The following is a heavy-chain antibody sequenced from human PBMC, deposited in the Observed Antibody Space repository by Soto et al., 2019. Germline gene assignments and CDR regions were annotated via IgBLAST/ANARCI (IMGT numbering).Heavy chain of an antibody. CDR2: IIPIFGTA. Sequence: QVQLVQSGAEVKKPGSSVKVSCKASGGTFSSYAISWVRQAPGQGLEWMGGIIPIFGTANYAQKFQGRVTITADESTSTAYMELSSLRSEDTAVFYCAREGDYCGGDCYSYYWGQGTLVTVSS. D-gene: IGHD2-21*02. CDR3: AREGDYCGGDCYSYY. CDR1: GGTFSSYA. V-gene: IGHV1-69*01. J-gene: IGHJ4*02.